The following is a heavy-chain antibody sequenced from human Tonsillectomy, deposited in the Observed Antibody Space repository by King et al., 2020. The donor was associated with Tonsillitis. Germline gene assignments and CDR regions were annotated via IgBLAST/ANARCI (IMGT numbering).Heavy chain of an antibody. J-gene: IGHJ5*02. CDR2: ISSSGSYI. V-gene: IGHV3-21*01. D-gene: IGHD2-21*02. CDR1: GFTFSTYS. CDR3: SRLPGICGGDYCSIAGLDL. Sequence: QLVQSGGGLVKPGGSLRLSCAASGFTFSTYSMNWVRQAPGKGLEWVSSISSSGSYIYYADSVKGRFTIARDKAKNSLYLQMNSLRAEDTAVYYCSRLPGICGGDYCSIAGLDLWGQGTLVTVSS.